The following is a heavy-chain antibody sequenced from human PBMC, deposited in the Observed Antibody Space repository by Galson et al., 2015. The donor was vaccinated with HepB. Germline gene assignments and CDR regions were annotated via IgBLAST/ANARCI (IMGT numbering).Heavy chain of an antibody. CDR2: INHSGST. V-gene: IGHV4-34*01. J-gene: IGHJ4*02. Sequence: TLSLTCAVYGGSFSGYYWSWIRQPPGKGPEWIGEINHSGSTNYNPSLKSRVTISVDTSKNQFSLKLSSVTAADTAVYYCARSERCSGGSCSRYFDYWGQGTLVTVSS. CDR1: GGSFSGYY. D-gene: IGHD2-15*01. CDR3: ARSERCSGGSCSRYFDY.